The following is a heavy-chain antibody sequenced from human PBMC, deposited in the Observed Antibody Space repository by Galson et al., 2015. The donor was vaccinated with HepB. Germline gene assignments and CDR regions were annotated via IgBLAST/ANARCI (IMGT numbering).Heavy chain of an antibody. V-gene: IGHV4-4*02. Sequence: ETLSLTCAVSGGSISNRNWWNWVRQSPGKGLEWIGQIYHSGDANYNPSFKSRVTMSVDTSKNQFSLKLSSVTAADTAIYYCARDWIRDGASYYFDYWGQGTLVTVSS. CDR2: IYHSGDA. CDR3: ARDWIRDGASYYFDY. J-gene: IGHJ4*02. CDR1: GGSISNRNW. D-gene: IGHD5-24*01.